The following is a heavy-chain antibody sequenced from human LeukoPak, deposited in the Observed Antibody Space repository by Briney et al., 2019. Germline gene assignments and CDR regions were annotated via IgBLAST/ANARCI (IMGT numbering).Heavy chain of an antibody. J-gene: IGHJ6*03. V-gene: IGHV4-61*02. CDR1: GGSISSGTYY. CDR3: ARGGGGATYGTYYYYMDV. D-gene: IGHD3-10*01. Sequence: SETLSLTCTVSGGSISSGTYYWSWIRQPAGKGLEWIGRISTSGSTNSNPSLKSRVTISVDTSKNQFSLKLSSVTAADTAVYYCARGGGGATYGTYYYYMDVWGKGTTVTVSS. CDR2: ISTSGST.